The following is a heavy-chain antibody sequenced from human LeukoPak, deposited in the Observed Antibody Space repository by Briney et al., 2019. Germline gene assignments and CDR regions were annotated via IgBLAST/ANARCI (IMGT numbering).Heavy chain of an antibody. J-gene: IGHJ4*02. CDR3: TRDWYDYVWGSYRYADIPVFDY. CDR2: IRSKAYGGTT. CDR1: GFTFGDYA. Sequence: PGGSLRLSCTASGFTFGDYAMSWFRQAPGKGLEWVGFIRSKAYGGTTEYAASVKGRFTISRDDSKSIAYLQMNSLKTEDTAVYYCTRDWYDYVWGSYRYADIPVFDYWGQGTLVTVSS. V-gene: IGHV3-49*03. D-gene: IGHD3-16*02.